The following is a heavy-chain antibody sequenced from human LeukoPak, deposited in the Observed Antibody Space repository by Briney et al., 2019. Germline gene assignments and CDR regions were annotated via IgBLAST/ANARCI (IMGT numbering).Heavy chain of an antibody. CDR3: AKGGGSTRAPFDY. CDR2: ISYDGSNK. V-gene: IGHV3-30*18. CDR1: GFTFSSYG. J-gene: IGHJ4*02. Sequence: GGSLRLSCAASGFTFSSYGMHWVRQAPGKGLEWVAVISYDGSNKYYADSVKGRFTISRDNSKNTLYLQMNSLRAEDTAVYYCAKGGGSTRAPFDYWGQGTLVTVSS. D-gene: IGHD3-16*01.